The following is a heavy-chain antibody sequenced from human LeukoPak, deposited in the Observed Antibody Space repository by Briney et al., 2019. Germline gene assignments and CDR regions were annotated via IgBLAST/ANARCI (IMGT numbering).Heavy chain of an antibody. CDR1: GFTFSSYA. CDR2: ISYDGSNK. D-gene: IGHD2-15*01. V-gene: IGHV3-30*04. CDR3: ARDPVTVATAAAYFDY. Sequence: GGSLRLSCAASGFTFSSYAMHWVRQAPGKGLEWVAVISYDGSNKYYADSMKGRFTISRDNSKNTLYLQMNSLRAEDTAVYYCARDPVTVATAAAYFDYWGQGTLVTVSS. J-gene: IGHJ4*02.